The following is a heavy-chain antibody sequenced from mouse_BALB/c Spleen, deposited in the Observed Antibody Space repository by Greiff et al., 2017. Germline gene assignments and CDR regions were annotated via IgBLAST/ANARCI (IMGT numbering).Heavy chain of an antibody. J-gene: IGHJ4*01. V-gene: IGHV1S127*01. CDR2: IDPSDSYT. Sequence: QVQLQQPGAELVKPGASVKMSCKASGYTFTSYWMHWVKQRPGQGLEWIGVIDPSDSYTSYNQKFKGKATLTVDTSSSTAYMQLSSLTSEDSAVYYCTRRGYGDYDVGAMDYWGQGTSVTVSS. D-gene: IGHD2-4*01. CDR3: TRRGYGDYDVGAMDY. CDR1: GYTFTSYW.